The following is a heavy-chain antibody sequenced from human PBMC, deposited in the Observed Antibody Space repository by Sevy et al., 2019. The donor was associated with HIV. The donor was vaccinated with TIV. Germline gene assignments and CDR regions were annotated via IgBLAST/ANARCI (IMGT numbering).Heavy chain of an antibody. V-gene: IGHV3-30*02. D-gene: IGHD3-10*01. CDR3: AKDRVSGTYYSGDFDY. Sequence: GGSLRLSCAASGFRFSSYGMNWVRQAPDKGLEWVAFLPYDGSKEDYADSVKGRFTISRDNSKNTLFLQMNSLRADDTAVYYCAKDRVSGTYYSGDFDYWGQGTLVTVSS. J-gene: IGHJ4*02. CDR2: LPYDGSKE. CDR1: GFRFSSYG.